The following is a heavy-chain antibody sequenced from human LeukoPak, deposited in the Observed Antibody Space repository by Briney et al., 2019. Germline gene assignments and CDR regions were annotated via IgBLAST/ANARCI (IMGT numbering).Heavy chain of an antibody. Sequence: SETLSLTCTVSGGSISPYYWSWVRQPPGRGLEYIGYIYYSGSTNYNPSLKSRVTISVDTSKNQFSLKLSSVTAADTAVYYCARGRRGIAAAVDYWGQGTLVTVSS. CDR1: GGSISPYY. CDR2: IYYSGST. V-gene: IGHV4-59*12. D-gene: IGHD6-13*01. J-gene: IGHJ4*02. CDR3: ARGRRGIAAAVDY.